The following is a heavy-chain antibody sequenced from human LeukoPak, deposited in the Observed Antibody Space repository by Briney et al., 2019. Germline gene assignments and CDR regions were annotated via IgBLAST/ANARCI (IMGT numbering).Heavy chain of an antibody. CDR3: ARDRGIAVARLRYYYYYYGMDV. CDR1: GDSVSSNSAA. CDR2: TYYRSKWYN. Sequence: SQTLSLTCAISGDSVSSNSAAWNWIRQSPSRGLEWLGRTYYRSKWYNDYAVSVKSRITINPDTSKNQFSLQLNSVTPEDTAVYYCARDRGIAVARLRYYYYYYGMDVWGQGTTVTVSS. J-gene: IGHJ6*02. D-gene: IGHD6-19*01. V-gene: IGHV6-1*01.